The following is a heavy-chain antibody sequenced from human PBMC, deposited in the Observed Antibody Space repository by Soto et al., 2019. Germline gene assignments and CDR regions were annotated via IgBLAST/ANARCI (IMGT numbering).Heavy chain of an antibody. CDR2: IYYSGST. J-gene: IGHJ6*02. V-gene: IGHV4-31*03. CDR1: GGSISSGGYY. CDR3: ARAGGGSGSYYISYYYGMDV. D-gene: IGHD3-10*01. Sequence: PSETLSLTCTVSGGSISSGGYYLSWIRQHPVKGLEWIGYIYYSGSTYYNPSLKSRVTISVDTSKNQFSLKLSSVTAADTAVYYCARAGGGSGSYYISYYYGMDVWGQGTTVTVSS.